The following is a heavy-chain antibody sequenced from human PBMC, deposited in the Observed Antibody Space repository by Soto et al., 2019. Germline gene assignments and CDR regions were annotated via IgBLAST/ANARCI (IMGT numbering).Heavy chain of an antibody. CDR3: ARVLGEMTTVTTGGYFDY. V-gene: IGHV4-34*01. D-gene: IGHD4-17*01. CDR1: GGSFSGYY. J-gene: IGHJ4*02. CDR2: INHSGST. Sequence: PSETLSLTCAVYGGSFSGYYWSWIRQPPGKGLEWIGEINHSGSTNYNPSLKSRVTISVDTSKNQFSLKLSSVTAADTAVYYCARVLGEMTTVTTGGYFDYWGQGTLVTVSS.